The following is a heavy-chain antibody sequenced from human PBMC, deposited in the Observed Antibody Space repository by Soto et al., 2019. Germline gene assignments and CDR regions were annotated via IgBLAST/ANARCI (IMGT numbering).Heavy chain of an antibody. CDR1: GVSITSSGYY. CDR3: AREGFCSDGGCYRNHYFDY. Sequence: QVHLQESGPGLVKPSQTLSLTCNVSGVSITSSGYYWSWIRQFPVKGLEWIGYVYKTGNNYYNPSLQGRITMSVYRSKNHFYLKMTSMIAADTAIYYCAREGFCSDGGCYRNHYFDYWGQGTLVTVSS. V-gene: IGHV4-31*03. CDR2: VYKTGNN. J-gene: IGHJ4*02. D-gene: IGHD3-3*01.